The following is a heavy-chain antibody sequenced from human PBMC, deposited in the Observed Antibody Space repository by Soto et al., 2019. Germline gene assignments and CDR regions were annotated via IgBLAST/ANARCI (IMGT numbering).Heavy chain of an antibody. Sequence: QVQVVESGGGVVQPGGSLRLSCTASGFSLSRYGLHWIRQAPGKGLEWVAGLWSNGITRSYADSVKGLFTISRDTSENMLYLQMNSLGAEDTAVYYCARDLSYWSLLIDHWGQGTMVTVSS. J-gene: IGHJ4*02. D-gene: IGHD2-8*02. CDR3: ARDLSYWSLLIDH. CDR1: GFSLSRYG. CDR2: LWSNGITR. V-gene: IGHV3-33*01.